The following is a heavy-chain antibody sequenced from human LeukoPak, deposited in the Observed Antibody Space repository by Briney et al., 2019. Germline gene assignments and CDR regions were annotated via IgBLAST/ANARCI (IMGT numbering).Heavy chain of an antibody. CDR2: IYYSGST. Sequence: SETLSLTCTVSGGSISSSSYYWSWIRQPPGKGLEWIGSIYYSGSTYYNPSLESRVTISVDTSKNQFSLKLSSVTAADTAVYYCARTDGYCSSTSCYNYYYYYMDVWGKGTTVTVSS. CDR3: ARTDGYCSSTSCYNYYYYYMDV. D-gene: IGHD2-2*02. J-gene: IGHJ6*03. CDR1: GGSISSSSYY. V-gene: IGHV4-39*01.